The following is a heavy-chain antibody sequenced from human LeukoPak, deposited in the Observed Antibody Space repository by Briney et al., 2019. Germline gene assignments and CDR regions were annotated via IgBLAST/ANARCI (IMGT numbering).Heavy chain of an antibody. CDR2: ISSWNYFI. V-gene: IGHV3-21*04. J-gene: IGHJ4*02. Sequence: GGSLRLSCAASGFTFNTYSMNWVRQAPGRGLEWVSSISSWNYFIYYADSVKGRFTISRDNAKNEVYLQMNSLRAEDTAVYYCAKDGGGGGWSQGYFDYWGQGSLVTVSS. CDR3: AKDGGGGGWSQGYFDY. CDR1: GFTFNTYS. D-gene: IGHD6-19*01.